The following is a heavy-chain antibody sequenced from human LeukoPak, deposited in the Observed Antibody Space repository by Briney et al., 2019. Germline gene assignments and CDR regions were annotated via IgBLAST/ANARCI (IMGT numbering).Heavy chain of an antibody. D-gene: IGHD4-17*01. Sequence: SETPSLTCTVSGGSISSYYWSWIRQPPGKGLEWIGYIYYDGSTNYNPSLKSRVTISVDTSKNQFSLKVSSVTAADTAGYYCARHSQRATTVLYWGQGTLVTVSS. J-gene: IGHJ4*02. CDR3: ARHSQRATTVLY. CDR2: IYYDGST. V-gene: IGHV4-59*08. CDR1: GGSISSYY.